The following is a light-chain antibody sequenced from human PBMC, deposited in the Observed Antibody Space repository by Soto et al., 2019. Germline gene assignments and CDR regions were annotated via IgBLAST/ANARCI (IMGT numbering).Light chain of an antibody. J-gene: IGLJ2*01. CDR1: RSDVGGYNY. Sequence: QSALTQPASVSGSPGQSITISCTGTRSDVGGYNYVSWYQQHPGKVPKLLIYEVSNRPSGVSNRFSGSKYGNTASLTISGLQTEDEADYYCSSYTGSDTLLFGGGTKLTVL. CDR2: EVS. V-gene: IGLV2-14*03. CDR3: SSYTGSDTLL.